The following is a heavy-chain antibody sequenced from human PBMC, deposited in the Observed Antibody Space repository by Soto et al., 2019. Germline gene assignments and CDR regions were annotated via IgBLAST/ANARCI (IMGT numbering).Heavy chain of an antibody. Sequence: PGESLKISCKGSGYSLTSFWSGWVRQMPGKGLAWMGIIYPGDSDTRYSPSFQGQVTISADKSISTAYMQWSSLKASDTAMYYCAITRPPAYCSGGSCYNYYYGMDVRGQGTTVTVSS. CDR1: GYSLTSFW. J-gene: IGHJ6*02. CDR3: AITRPPAYCSGGSCYNYYYGMDV. V-gene: IGHV5-51*01. D-gene: IGHD2-15*01. CDR2: IYPGDSDT.